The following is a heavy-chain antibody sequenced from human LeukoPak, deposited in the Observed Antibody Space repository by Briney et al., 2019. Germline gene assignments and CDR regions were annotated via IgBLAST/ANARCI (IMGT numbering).Heavy chain of an antibody. CDR1: GGSFSGYY. CDR3: ARVGPRVAVAGTHSWPVSFDY. D-gene: IGHD6-19*01. Sequence: PSETLSLTCAVYGGSFSGYYWSWIRQPPGKGLEWIGEINHSGSTNYNLSLKSRVTISVDTSKNQFSLKLSSVTAADTAVYYCARVGPRVAVAGTHSWPVSFDYWGQGTLVTVSS. J-gene: IGHJ4*02. CDR2: INHSGST. V-gene: IGHV4-34*01.